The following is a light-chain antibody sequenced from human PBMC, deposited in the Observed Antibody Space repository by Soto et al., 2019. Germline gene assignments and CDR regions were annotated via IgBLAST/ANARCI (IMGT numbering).Light chain of an antibody. V-gene: IGKV3-11*01. Sequence: EIVLTQSPATLSLSPGERATLSCRASQSVSRYLAWYQQKPGQAPRLLIYDASKKATGIPARFSGSGSGTDFTLTISSLEPEDLGVYYCQQRSTWPLTFGQGTRLEIK. CDR3: QQRSTWPLT. CDR2: DAS. J-gene: IGKJ5*01. CDR1: QSVSRY.